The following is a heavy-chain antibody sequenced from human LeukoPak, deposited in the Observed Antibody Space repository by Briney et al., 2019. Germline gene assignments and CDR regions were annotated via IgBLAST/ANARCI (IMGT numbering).Heavy chain of an antibody. D-gene: IGHD3-10*01. CDR2: MNIDGSEK. V-gene: IGHV3-7*01. J-gene: IGHJ4*02. CDR3: ARGRWTDVARGSYYFDY. Sequence: PGGSLRLSCAASGFTFSSYWMGWVRQAPGKRLEWVANMNIDGSEKYYADSVKGRFTISRDNARNSVYLQMNSLRVEDTATYYCARGRWTDVARGSYYFDYWGQGTLVSVST. CDR1: GFTFSSYW.